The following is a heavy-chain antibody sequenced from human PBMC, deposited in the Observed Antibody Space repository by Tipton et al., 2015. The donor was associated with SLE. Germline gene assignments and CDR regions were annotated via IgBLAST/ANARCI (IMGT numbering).Heavy chain of an antibody. Sequence: FTISRDNSKNTLYLQMSSLRAEDTAVYYCAAETPITDAFDIWGQGTMVTVSS. J-gene: IGHJ3*02. CDR3: AAETPITDAFDI. V-gene: IGHV3-30*07. D-gene: IGHD5-24*01.